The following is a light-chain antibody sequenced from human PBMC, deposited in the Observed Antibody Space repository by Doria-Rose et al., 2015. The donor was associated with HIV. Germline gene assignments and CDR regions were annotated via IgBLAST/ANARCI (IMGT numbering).Light chain of an antibody. CDR2: DTS. J-gene: IGKJ3*01. CDR1: QNVNSW. V-gene: IGKV1-12*01. CDR3: QQADTFPFT. Sequence: DIRLTQSPSSVSASVGDRVTITCRASQNVNSWLVWYQQKPGKATKDLMYDTSTVHGGVPSSFSGGGSRTDFTLTISSLQPEDFATYYCQQADTFPFTFGPGTKVDI.